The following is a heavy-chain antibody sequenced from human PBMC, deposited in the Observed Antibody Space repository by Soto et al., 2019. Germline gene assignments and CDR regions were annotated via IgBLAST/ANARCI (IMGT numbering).Heavy chain of an antibody. CDR3: AKDLQGDDYTIDY. CDR1: GFTFSSYA. V-gene: IGHV3-23*01. CDR2: FSGSGGST. J-gene: IGHJ4*02. D-gene: IGHD3-16*01. Sequence: EVQVLESGGGLVQPGGSLRLSCATSGFTFSSYAMSWVRQAPGKGLEWVSAFSGSGGSTYYADSVKGRFTLSRDNSKNTLHLQMNSLRAEDTAVYYCAKDLQGDDYTIDYWGQGTLVTVSS.